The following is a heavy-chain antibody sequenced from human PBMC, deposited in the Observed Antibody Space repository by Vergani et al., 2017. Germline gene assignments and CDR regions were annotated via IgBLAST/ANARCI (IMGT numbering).Heavy chain of an antibody. J-gene: IGHJ6*02. CDR2: ISGSGGST. CDR1: GFTFSSYA. V-gene: IGHV3-23*04. Sequence: EVQLVESGGGLVQPGGSLRLSCAASGFTFSSYAMSWVRQAPGKALEWVSAISGSGGSTYYADSVKGRFTISRDNSKNTLYLQMNSLRAEDTAVYYCAKANDFWSGYYNYYYYYGMDVWGQGTTVTVSS. CDR3: AKANDFWSGYYNYYYYYGMDV. D-gene: IGHD3-3*01.